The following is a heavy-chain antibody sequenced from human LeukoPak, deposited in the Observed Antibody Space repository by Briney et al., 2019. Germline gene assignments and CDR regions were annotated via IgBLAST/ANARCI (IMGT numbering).Heavy chain of an antibody. V-gene: IGHV3-30*18. CDR3: AKNIYYDSSGYYPGYYYYGMDV. CDR2: ISYDGSNK. CDR1: GFTFSSYG. D-gene: IGHD3-22*01. J-gene: IGHJ6*02. Sequence: GGSLRLSCAASGFTFSSYGMHWVRQAPGKGLEWVAVISYDGSNKYYADSVKGRFTISRDNSKNTLYLQMNSLRAEDTAVYYCAKNIYYDSSGYYPGYYYYGMDVWGQGTTVTVSS.